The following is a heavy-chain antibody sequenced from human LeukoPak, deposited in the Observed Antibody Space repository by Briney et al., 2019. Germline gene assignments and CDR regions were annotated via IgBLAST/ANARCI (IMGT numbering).Heavy chain of an antibody. D-gene: IGHD1-26*01. CDR2: IIPIVPIT. CDR3: ARAFGGSYVDY. V-gene: IGHV1-69*04. J-gene: IGHJ4*02. CDR1: GDTFGNYA. Sequence: ASVKVSCKASGDTFGNYAINWVRQAPGQGLEWMGRIIPIVPITNYAQKFQGRATITADKSTSTAYLELSSLSSEDTAVYYCARAFGGSYVDYWGQGTLVTVSS.